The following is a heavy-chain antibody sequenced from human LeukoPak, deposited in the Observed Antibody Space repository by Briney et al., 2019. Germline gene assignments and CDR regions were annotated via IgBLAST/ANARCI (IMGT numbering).Heavy chain of an antibody. CDR3: ARSSGSRTRSFDY. Sequence: GGSLRLSCAASGFTFSNAWMSWIRQAPGKGLEWVSYISGSGSTTYYADSVKGRFTISRDNAKNSLYLQMNSLRAEDTAVYYCARSSGSRTRSFDYWGQGTLVTVSS. CDR2: ISGSGSTT. J-gene: IGHJ4*02. CDR1: GFTFSNAW. V-gene: IGHV3-11*01. D-gene: IGHD1-26*01.